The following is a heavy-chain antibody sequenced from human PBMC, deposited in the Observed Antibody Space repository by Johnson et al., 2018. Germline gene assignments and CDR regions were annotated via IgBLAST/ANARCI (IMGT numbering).Heavy chain of an antibody. CDR1: GFTFSTYA. V-gene: IGHV3-30-3*01. CDR3: ARDPAFPGSEEAFDI. Sequence: QVQLVESGGGVVQXGRSXRLXCAASGFTFSTYAMHWVRQAPGKGLEWVAVISYDGHHKYYVDSVKGRFSISRDNSKNTLNLQMNSLRAYDTAGYYCARDPAFPGSEEAFDIWGQGTMVIVSS. D-gene: IGHD3-3*02. CDR2: ISYDGHHK. J-gene: IGHJ3*02.